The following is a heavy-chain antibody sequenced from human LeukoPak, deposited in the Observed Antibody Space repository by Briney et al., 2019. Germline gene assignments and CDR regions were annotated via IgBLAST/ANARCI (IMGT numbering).Heavy chain of an antibody. D-gene: IGHD3-3*01. V-gene: IGHV4-38-2*02. CDR1: GYSISSGYY. CDR3: ARAGEGGNKYYDIWSGYRPLLNY. Sequence: PSETLSLTCTVSGYSISSGYYWGWIRQPPGKGLEWIGSIYHSGSTYYNPSLKSRVTISVDTSKNQFSLKLSSVTAADTAVYYCARAGEGGNKYYDIWSGYRPLLNYWGQGTLVTVSS. CDR2: IYHSGST. J-gene: IGHJ4*02.